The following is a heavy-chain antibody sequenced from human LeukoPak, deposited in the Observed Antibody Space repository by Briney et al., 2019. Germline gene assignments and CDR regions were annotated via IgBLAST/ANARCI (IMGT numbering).Heavy chain of an antibody. CDR1: GYTFTSYA. Sequence: GASVKVSCKASGYTFTSYAMHWVRQAPGQRLEWMGWINAGNGNTKYSQKFQGRVTIIRDTSASTAYMELSSLRSGDTAVYYCARGVVGATPFDYWGQGTLVTVSS. CDR3: ARGVVGATPFDY. D-gene: IGHD1-26*01. CDR2: INAGNGNT. J-gene: IGHJ4*02. V-gene: IGHV1-3*01.